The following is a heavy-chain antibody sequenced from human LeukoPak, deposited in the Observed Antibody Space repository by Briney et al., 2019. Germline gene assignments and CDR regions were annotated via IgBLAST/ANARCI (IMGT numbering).Heavy chain of an antibody. Sequence: ASVKVSCKASGYSLTSYALNWVRQAPGQGFEWMGGINTNTGNPTYAQGFTGRFVFSLDTSVSTAYLQISSLKAEDTAVYYCARALPYYYDSTAMDFDYWGQGTLVTVSS. CDR1: GYSLTSYA. CDR2: INTNTGNP. V-gene: IGHV7-4-1*02. CDR3: ARALPYYYDSTAMDFDY. D-gene: IGHD3-22*01. J-gene: IGHJ4*02.